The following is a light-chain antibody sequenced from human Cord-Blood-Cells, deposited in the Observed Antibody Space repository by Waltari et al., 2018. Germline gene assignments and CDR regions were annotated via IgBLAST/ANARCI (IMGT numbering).Light chain of an antibody. V-gene: IGLV2-14*01. CDR2: DVS. CDR3: SSYTSSSTLV. J-gene: IGLJ3*02. Sequence: QPALTQPASVSGSPGQSITISCTGTSSDGGGYNYGPWYQQHPGKAPKLMIYDVSKRPSGVSNRFSGSKSGNTASLTISGLQAEDEADYYCSSYTSSSTLVFGGGTKLTVL. CDR1: SSDGGGYNY.